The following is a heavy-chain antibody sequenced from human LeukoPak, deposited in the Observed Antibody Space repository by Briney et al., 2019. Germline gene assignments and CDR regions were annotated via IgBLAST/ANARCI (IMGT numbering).Heavy chain of an antibody. Sequence: GASVKVSCKASGYTFTSYDINWVRQATGQGLEWMGWMNPNSGNTGYAQKFQGRVTMTRNTSISTAYMELSSLRSEDTAVYYCARDGISGYDLDFDYWGQGTLVTVSS. CDR3: ARDGISGYDLDFDY. CDR1: GYTFTSYD. CDR2: MNPNSGNT. J-gene: IGHJ4*02. V-gene: IGHV1-8*01. D-gene: IGHD5-12*01.